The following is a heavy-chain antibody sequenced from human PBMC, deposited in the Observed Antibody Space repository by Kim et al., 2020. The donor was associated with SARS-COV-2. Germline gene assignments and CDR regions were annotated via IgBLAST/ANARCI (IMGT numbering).Heavy chain of an antibody. CDR2: IYYTGNT. Sequence: SETLSLTCDVSGDSIRYFYWSWIRQPPGKGLEWIGYIYYTGNTNYNPSLLSRATISVDMSKNRVSLKLNSVTAADTAVYYCASLAAGYGLDVWGQGAAVT. J-gene: IGHJ6*02. CDR3: ASLAAGYGLDV. D-gene: IGHD6-13*01. V-gene: IGHV4-59*01. CDR1: GDSIRYFY.